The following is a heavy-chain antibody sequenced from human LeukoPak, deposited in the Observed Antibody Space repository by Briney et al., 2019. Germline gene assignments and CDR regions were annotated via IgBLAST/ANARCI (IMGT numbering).Heavy chain of an antibody. D-gene: IGHD1-7*01. V-gene: IGHV3-21*01. Sequence: GGSLRLSCAASGFTFSRHSINWVRQAPGKGLEWVSSISSSSSYIYYADSVKGRFTISRDNAKNSLYLQMNNLRAEDTAVYYCARDSGNYLDAFDIWGQGTMVTVSS. CDR3: ARDSGNYLDAFDI. J-gene: IGHJ3*02. CDR1: GFTFSRHS. CDR2: ISSSSSYI.